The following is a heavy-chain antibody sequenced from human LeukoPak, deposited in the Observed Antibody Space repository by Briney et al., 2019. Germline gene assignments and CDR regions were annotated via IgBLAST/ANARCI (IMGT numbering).Heavy chain of an antibody. Sequence: GRSLRLSCAASGFTFSSYGMHWVRQAPGKGLEWVAVIWYDGSNKYYADSVKGRFTISRDNSKNTLYLQMNSLRAEDTAVYYCARDLRRGSCSPYYYYYGMDVWGQGTTVTVSS. CDR3: ARDLRRGSCSPYYYYYGMDV. J-gene: IGHJ6*02. CDR2: IWYDGSNK. CDR1: GFTFSSYG. D-gene: IGHD3-16*01. V-gene: IGHV3-33*01.